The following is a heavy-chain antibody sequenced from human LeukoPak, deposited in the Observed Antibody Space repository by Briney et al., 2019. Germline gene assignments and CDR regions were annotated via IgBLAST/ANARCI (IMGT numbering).Heavy chain of an antibody. CDR2: ISSSSSYI. J-gene: IGHJ3*02. Sequence: GGSLRLSCAASGFTFSSYSMNWVRRAPGKGLEWVSSISSSSSYIYYADSVKGRFTISRDNAKDSLYLQMNSLRAEDTAVYYCARDEVGATDTDTFDAFDIWGQGTMITVSS. V-gene: IGHV3-21*01. CDR3: ARDEVGATDTDTFDAFDI. D-gene: IGHD1-26*01. CDR1: GFTFSSYS.